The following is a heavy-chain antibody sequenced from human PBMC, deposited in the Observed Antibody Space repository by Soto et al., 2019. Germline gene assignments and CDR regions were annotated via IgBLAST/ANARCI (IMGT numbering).Heavy chain of an antibody. CDR2: INHSGST. CDR1: GGSFSGYY. Sequence: SETLSLTCAVYGGSFSGYYWSWIRQPPGKGLEWIGEINHSGSTNYNPSLKSRVTISVDTSKNQFSLKLSSVTAADTAVYYCARGGIYDSIVGATRAFPFDYWGQGTLVTVSS. CDR3: ARGGIYDSIVGATRAFPFDY. J-gene: IGHJ4*02. V-gene: IGHV4-34*01. D-gene: IGHD1-26*01.